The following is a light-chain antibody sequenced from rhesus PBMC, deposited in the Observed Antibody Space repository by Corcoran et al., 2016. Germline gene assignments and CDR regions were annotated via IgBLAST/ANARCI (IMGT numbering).Light chain of an antibody. V-gene: IGKV1S9*01. CDR1: QSLSNY. CDR2: RAS. J-gene: IGKJ3*01. Sequence: DIQMTQSPSSLSASVGDRVTITCQASQSLSNYLNWYQQKPGKIPKLLISRASSLQSGIPSRFSGSGSGTDFTLTISSLQPEDFATYYCQQGYSYPFTFGPGTKLDIK. CDR3: QQGYSYPFT.